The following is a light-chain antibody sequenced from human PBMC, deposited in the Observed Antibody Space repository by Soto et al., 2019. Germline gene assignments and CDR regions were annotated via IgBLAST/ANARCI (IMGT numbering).Light chain of an antibody. V-gene: IGLV1-51*01. J-gene: IGLJ3*02. CDR3: GTWESSRNWV. Sequence: QSVLTQSPSVSAAPGQTVTISCTGTSSNIGKNYVSWYQLLPETAPKLLIYDNIKRPSWIPDRFSGSKSGTSATLVITGLQTADEADYYCGTWESSRNWVFGGGTKLTVL. CDR1: SSNIGKNY. CDR2: DNI.